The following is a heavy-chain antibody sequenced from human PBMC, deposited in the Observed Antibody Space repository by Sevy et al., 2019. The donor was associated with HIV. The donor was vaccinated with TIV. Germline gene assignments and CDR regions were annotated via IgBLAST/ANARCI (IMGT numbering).Heavy chain of an antibody. CDR3: ARAVPATDAFDI. CDR1: GFTFSSYP. D-gene: IGHD6-19*01. J-gene: IGHJ3*02. CDR2: ISGLSNYI. V-gene: IGHV3-21*01. Sequence: GGSLRLSSAASGFTFSSYPMHWVRQAPGKGLEWVSSISGLSNYIYYADSVKGRFSISRDNTKNSVYLQMNSLRGEDTAVFYCARAVPATDAFDIWGQGTLVTVSS.